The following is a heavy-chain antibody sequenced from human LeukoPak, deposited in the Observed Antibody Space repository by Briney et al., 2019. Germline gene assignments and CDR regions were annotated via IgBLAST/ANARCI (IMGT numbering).Heavy chain of an antibody. D-gene: IGHD1-26*01. V-gene: IGHV5-51*01. J-gene: IGHJ4*02. CDR3: ARFSGSYSPHGYYFDY. CDR2: IYPGDSDT. Sequence: GESLKISCKGSGYSFTSYWIGWVRQMPGKGLEWMGIIYPGDSDTRYSPSFQGQVTISADKSISTAYLQWSSLKASDTAMYCCARFSGSYSPHGYYFDYWGQGTLVTVSS. CDR1: GYSFTSYW.